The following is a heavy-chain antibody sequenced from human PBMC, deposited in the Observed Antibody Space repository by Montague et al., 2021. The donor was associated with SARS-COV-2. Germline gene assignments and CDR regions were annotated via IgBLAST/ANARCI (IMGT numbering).Heavy chain of an antibody. Sequence: SLRLSCAASGFTFSSYAMHWVRQAPGKGLEWVAVISYDGSKKYYADSVKGRFTISRDNSKNTLYLQMNSLRAEDTAVYYCARTLLDYYGMDVWGQGTTVTVSS. CDR1: GFTFSSYA. CDR3: ARTLLDYYGMDV. J-gene: IGHJ6*02. V-gene: IGHV3-30-3*01. D-gene: IGHD2/OR15-2a*01. CDR2: ISYDGSKK.